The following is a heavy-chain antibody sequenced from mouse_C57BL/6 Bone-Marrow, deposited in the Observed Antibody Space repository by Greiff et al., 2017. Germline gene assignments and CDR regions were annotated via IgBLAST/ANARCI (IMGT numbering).Heavy chain of an antibody. J-gene: IGHJ1*03. CDR2: IHPNSGST. CDR1: GYTFTGYW. CDR3: ARHFYGSSYGWYFDV. Sequence: VQLQQPGAELVKPGASVKLSCKASGYTFTGYWMHWVKQRPGQGLEWIGMIHPNSGSTNYNEKFKSKATLTVDKSSSTAYMQLSSLTSEDSAVYYCARHFYGSSYGWYFDVWGTGTTVTVSS. V-gene: IGHV1-64*01. D-gene: IGHD1-1*01.